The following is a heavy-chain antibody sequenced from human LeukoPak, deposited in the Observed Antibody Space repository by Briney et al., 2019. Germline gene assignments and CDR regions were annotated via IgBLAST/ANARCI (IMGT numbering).Heavy chain of an antibody. CDR1: GFTFSSYG. CDR3: AKGYGWEASYYYYYMDV. D-gene: IGHD2-8*02. CDR2: ISGSGGST. V-gene: IGHV3-23*01. Sequence: GGSLRLSCAASGFTFSSYGMSWVRQAPGKGLEWVSAISGSGGSTYYADSVKGRFTISRDNSKNTLYLQMNSLRVEDTAVYYCAKGYGWEASYYYYYMDVWGKGTTVTISS. J-gene: IGHJ6*03.